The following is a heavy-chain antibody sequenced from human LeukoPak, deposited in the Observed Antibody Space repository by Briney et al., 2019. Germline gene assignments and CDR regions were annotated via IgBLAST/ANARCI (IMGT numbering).Heavy chain of an antibody. CDR1: GFTFSSYS. D-gene: IGHD2-2*01. CDR2: ISSSRSYI. Sequence: TGGSLRLSCAASGFTFSSYSMNWVRQAPGKGLEWVSSISSSRSYIYYAASVKGRFTIPRDNAKNSLYLQMNSLRAEETAVYYCARMGVVVPAAMKGGDYYYGMDVWGQGTTVTVSS. J-gene: IGHJ6*02. V-gene: IGHV3-21*01. CDR3: ARMGVVVPAAMKGGDYYYGMDV.